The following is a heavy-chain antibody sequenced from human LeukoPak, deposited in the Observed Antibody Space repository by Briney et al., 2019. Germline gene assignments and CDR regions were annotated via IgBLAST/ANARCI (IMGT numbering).Heavy chain of an antibody. CDR2: ISYDGSNE. CDR1: GFTFSLYS. V-gene: IGHV3-30*07. CDR3: ARSGGIAAAAMDY. Sequence: GGSLRLSCAGSGFTFSLYSLHWVRQAPGKGLEWVAGISYDGSNEDLADSVKGRFTISRDNSKNTLYLQMNSLRAEDTAVYYCARSGGIAAAAMDYWGQGTLVTVSS. D-gene: IGHD6-13*01. J-gene: IGHJ4*02.